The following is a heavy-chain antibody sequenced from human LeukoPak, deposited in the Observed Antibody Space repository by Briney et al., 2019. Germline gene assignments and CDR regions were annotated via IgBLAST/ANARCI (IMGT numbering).Heavy chain of an antibody. V-gene: IGHV1-69*01. CDR3: ARTITIFGVVIQNLDY. D-gene: IGHD3-3*01. CDR1: GGTFSSYA. Sequence: SVKVSCKASGGTFSSYAISWVRQAPGQGLEWMGGIIPIFGTANYAQKFQGRVTITADESTSTAYMELSSLRSEDTAVYYCARTITIFGVVIQNLDYWGQGTLVTVSS. CDR2: IIPIFGTA. J-gene: IGHJ4*02.